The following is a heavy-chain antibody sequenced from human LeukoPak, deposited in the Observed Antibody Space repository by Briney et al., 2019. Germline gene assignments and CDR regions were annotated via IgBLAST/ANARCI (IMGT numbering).Heavy chain of an antibody. V-gene: IGHV3-30-3*01. CDR3: ARDLAPYYDSSGPYFDY. Sequence: GGSLRLSCAASGFTFSSYAMHWVRQAPGKGLEWVAVISHDGSNKYYADSVKDRFTISRDNSKNTLYLQMNSLRAEDTAVYYCARDLAPYYDSSGPYFDYWGQGTLVTVSS. D-gene: IGHD3-22*01. J-gene: IGHJ4*02. CDR2: ISHDGSNK. CDR1: GFTFSSYA.